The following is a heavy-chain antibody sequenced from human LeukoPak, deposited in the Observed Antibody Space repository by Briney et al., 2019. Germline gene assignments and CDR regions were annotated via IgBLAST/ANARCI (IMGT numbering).Heavy chain of an antibody. D-gene: IGHD3-10*01. V-gene: IGHV3-20*04. J-gene: IGHJ4*02. Sequence: GGSLRLSCAASGFTFDDYGMSWVRQAPGKGLEWVSNINWNGGSTGYADSVKGRFTISRDNAKNSLYLQMNSLRAEDTALYYCARDRLITMVRGVIHYFDYWGQGTLVTVSS. CDR3: ARDRLITMVRGVIHYFDY. CDR2: INWNGGST. CDR1: GFTFDDYG.